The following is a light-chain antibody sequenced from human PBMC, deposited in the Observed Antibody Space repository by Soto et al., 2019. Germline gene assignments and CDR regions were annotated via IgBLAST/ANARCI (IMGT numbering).Light chain of an antibody. V-gene: IGKV1-9*01. J-gene: IGKJ5*01. Sequence: DIQFTPAPSFLSASVGDRLTITCLASQGISNSLAWYQRRPGQAPKLLIYAASTLQSGVPSRFSGSRSGTEFTLTISGLQPENFATYFCQQYDNFPPITFGQGTRLEIK. CDR3: QQYDNFPPIT. CDR2: AAS. CDR1: QGISNS.